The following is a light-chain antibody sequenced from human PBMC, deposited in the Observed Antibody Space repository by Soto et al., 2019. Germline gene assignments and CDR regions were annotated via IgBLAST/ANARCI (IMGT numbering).Light chain of an antibody. J-gene: IGKJ2*01. CDR1: QSVSSN. CDR3: QQYNNWPYT. CDR2: GAS. V-gene: IGKV3-15*01. Sequence: ERVMTQSPATLSGSPGERASLSFMASQSVSSNSAWYQQKPGQAPRLLIYGASTRATGIPARFSGSGSGTEFTLTISSLQSEDFAVYYCQQYNNWPYTFGQGTKV.